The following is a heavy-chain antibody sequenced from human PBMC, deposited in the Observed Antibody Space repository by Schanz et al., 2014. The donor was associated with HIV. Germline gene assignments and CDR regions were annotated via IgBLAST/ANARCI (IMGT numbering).Heavy chain of an antibody. V-gene: IGHV3-23*04. D-gene: IGHD1-20*01. Sequence: VQLVESGGGVVQPGRSRRLSCAVSGFSFSNYAMHWVRQAPGKGLEWVSAISGGSTYYADSVKGRFTISRDNSKNTLYLHMNNLRAEDTAVYYCAKSLPIETATITYFDYWGQGTLVTVSS. CDR1: GFSFSNYA. CDR3: AKSLPIETATITYFDY. J-gene: IGHJ4*02. CDR2: ISGGST.